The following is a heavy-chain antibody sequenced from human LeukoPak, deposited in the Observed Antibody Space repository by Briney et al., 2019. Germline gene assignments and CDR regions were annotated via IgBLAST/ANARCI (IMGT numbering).Heavy chain of an antibody. Sequence: SETLSLTCTVSGYSISSGYYWSWIRQPPGKGLEWIGEINHSGSTNYNPSLKSRVTISVDTSKNQFSLKLSSVTAADTAVYYCARLIAVGTMVPGVYRRFDPWGQGTLVTVSS. V-gene: IGHV4-38-2*02. CDR1: GYSISSGYY. D-gene: IGHD3-10*01. CDR3: ARLIAVGTMVPGVYRRFDP. CDR2: INHSGST. J-gene: IGHJ5*02.